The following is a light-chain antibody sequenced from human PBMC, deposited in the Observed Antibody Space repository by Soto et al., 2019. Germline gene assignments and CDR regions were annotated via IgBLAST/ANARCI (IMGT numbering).Light chain of an antibody. J-gene: IGKJ1*01. Sequence: VVWMTQSPSLLSSSTGYRVTIRCGISHGISSYLAWYQQKPGKAPELLIYAASTLQSGVPSRFSGSGSGTDFTLTISCLQSEDFATYYCQQSYSSPPTFGQGTKADI. CDR1: HGISSY. CDR3: QQSYSSPPT. CDR2: AAS. V-gene: IGKV1D-8*01.